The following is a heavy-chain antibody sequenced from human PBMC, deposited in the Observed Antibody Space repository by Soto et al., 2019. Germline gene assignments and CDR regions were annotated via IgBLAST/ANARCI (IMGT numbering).Heavy chain of an antibody. CDR3: AGTAHCTSTSCYSGWFDP. J-gene: IGHJ5*02. CDR2: IFYSGST. V-gene: IGHV4-39*01. CDR1: GGSISSSPYY. D-gene: IGHD2-2*01. Sequence: SETLSLTCTVSGGSISSSPYYWGWVRQPPGKGLEYIASIFYSGSTYYNPSLKSRVTISVDTSKNQFSLKLSSVTAADTAVYYCAGTAHCTSTSCYSGWFDPWGQGILFTGSS.